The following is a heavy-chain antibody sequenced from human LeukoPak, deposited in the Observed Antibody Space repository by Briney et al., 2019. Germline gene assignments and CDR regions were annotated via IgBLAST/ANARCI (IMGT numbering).Heavy chain of an antibody. Sequence: SETLSLTCTVSGGSISSSSYYWGWIRQPPGKGLEWIGSIYYSGSTYYNPSLKSRVTISVDTSKNQFSLKLSSVTAADTAVYYCARHDIGGWYWTPWGQGTLVTVSS. CDR2: IYYSGST. V-gene: IGHV4-39*01. CDR1: GGSISSSSYY. D-gene: IGHD6-19*01. CDR3: ARHDIGGWYWTP. J-gene: IGHJ5*02.